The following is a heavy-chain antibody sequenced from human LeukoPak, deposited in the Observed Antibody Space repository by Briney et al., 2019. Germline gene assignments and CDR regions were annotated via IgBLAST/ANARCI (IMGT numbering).Heavy chain of an antibody. CDR2: IGAAGDT. D-gene: IGHD5-18*01. CDR3: ARGLYSYGLFDY. Sequence: PGGSLRLSCAASGFTFSSYDMHWVRQATGKGLEWVSAIGAAGDTYYPGSVKGRFTISRENAKNSLYLQMDSLRAGDTAVYYCARGLYSYGLFDYWGQGTLVTVSS. J-gene: IGHJ4*02. CDR1: GFTFSSYD. V-gene: IGHV3-13*01.